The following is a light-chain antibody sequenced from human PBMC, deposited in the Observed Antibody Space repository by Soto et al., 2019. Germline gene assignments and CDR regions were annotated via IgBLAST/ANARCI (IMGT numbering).Light chain of an antibody. V-gene: IGLV1-40*01. J-gene: IGLJ2*01. CDR1: SSNIGAGYD. CDR2: GNS. Sequence: QSVLTQPPSVSGAPGQSVTISCTGSSSNIGAGYDVHWYQHLPGTAPKLLIYGNSNRPSGVPDRFSGSKSGTSASLAITGLQAEDEADYSCQSFDSSLRGSVFGGGTKLTVL. CDR3: QSFDSSLRGSV.